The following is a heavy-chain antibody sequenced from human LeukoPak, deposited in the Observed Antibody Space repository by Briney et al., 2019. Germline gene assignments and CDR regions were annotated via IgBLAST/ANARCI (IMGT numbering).Heavy chain of an antibody. CDR2: INPSGGST. J-gene: IGHJ4*02. Sequence: ASVKVSCKASRYTLSNYYMHWVRQAPGQGLEWMGIINPSGGSTRYAQKFQGRVTMTRDTSTSTVYMELSSLRSEDTAMYYCARNPVTTKYFDYWGQGTLVTVSS. CDR1: RYTLSNYY. V-gene: IGHV1-46*01. CDR3: ARNPVTTKYFDY. D-gene: IGHD4-17*01.